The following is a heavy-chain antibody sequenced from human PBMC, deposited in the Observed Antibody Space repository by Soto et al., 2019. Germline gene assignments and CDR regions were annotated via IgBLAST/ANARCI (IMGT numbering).Heavy chain of an antibody. D-gene: IGHD6-13*01. CDR2: ISAYNGNT. CDR3: ARSRGLTIAAAGTGWFDP. V-gene: IGHV1-18*01. CDR1: GYTFTSYG. J-gene: IGHJ5*02. Sequence: QVQLVQSGAEVKKPGASVKVSCKASGYTFTSYGISWVRQAHGQGLEWMGWISAYNGNTNYAQKLQGRVTMTTDTSTSTAYMELRSLRSDDTAVYYCARSRGLTIAAAGTGWFDPWGQGTLVTVSS.